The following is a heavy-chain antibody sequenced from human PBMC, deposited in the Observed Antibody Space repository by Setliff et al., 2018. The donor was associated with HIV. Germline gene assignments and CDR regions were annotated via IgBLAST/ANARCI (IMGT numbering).Heavy chain of an antibody. V-gene: IGHV1-18*01. CDR2: ISAYNGNT. CDR3: ARVWEWNYDSGY. CDR1: VYTFTSYG. Sequence: ASVKVSCKASVYTFTSYGISWVRQAPGQGLEWMGWISAYNGNTNYAQKLQGRVTMTRDTSTSTAYMELRSLRSDDTAVYYCARVWEWNYDSGYWGQGTLVTVSS. D-gene: IGHD1-7*01. J-gene: IGHJ4*02.